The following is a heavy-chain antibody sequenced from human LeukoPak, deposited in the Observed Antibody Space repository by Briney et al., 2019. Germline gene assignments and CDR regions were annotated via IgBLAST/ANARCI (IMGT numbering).Heavy chain of an antibody. J-gene: IGHJ5*02. CDR3: ARDDGVAVFDP. V-gene: IGHV4-59*01. CDR2: VYYSGST. Sequence: SETLSLTCTVSGGSISSYYWSWIRQPPGKGLEWIGYVYYSGSTNYNPSLKSRVTISVDTSKNQFSLKLSSVTAADTAVYYCARDDGVAVFDPWGQGTLVTVSS. D-gene: IGHD2-8*01. CDR1: GGSISSYY.